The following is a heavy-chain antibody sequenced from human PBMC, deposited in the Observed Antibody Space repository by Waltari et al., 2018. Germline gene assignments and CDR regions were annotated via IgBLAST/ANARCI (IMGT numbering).Heavy chain of an antibody. CDR1: GGNFSSYT. D-gene: IGHD6-6*01. J-gene: IGHJ4*02. CDR2: IIPILGIA. Sequence: QVQLVQSGAEVKKPGSSVKVSCKASGGNFSSYTISRVRQAPGQGLEWMGRIIPILGIANYAQKFQGRVTITADKSTSTAYMELSSLRSEDTAVYYCASEGSSSSVYWGQGTLVTVSS. V-gene: IGHV1-69*02. CDR3: ASEGSSSSVY.